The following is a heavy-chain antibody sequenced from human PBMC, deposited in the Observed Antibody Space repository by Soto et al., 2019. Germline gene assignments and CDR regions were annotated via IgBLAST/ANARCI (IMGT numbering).Heavy chain of an antibody. CDR1: GGSIYGSNW. D-gene: IGHD3-16*01. CDR3: ARYPGTTVGGVI. CDR2: IFHSGST. Sequence: QVQLQESGPGLVKPSGTLSLTCSLSGGSIYGSNWWSWVRQPPGKGLEWIGEIFHSGSTHYHQSLKSRVSMPVDKAKNQFSVSLSAVTAADTAVYYCARYPGTTVGGVIWGQGRMDAVST. V-gene: IGHV4-4*02. J-gene: IGHJ3*02.